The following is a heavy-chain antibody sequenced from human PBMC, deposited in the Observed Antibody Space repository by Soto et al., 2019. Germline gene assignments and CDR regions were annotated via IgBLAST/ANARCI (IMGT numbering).Heavy chain of an antibody. CDR1: GFSLSTCGVG. D-gene: IGHD4-4*01. J-gene: IGHJ5*01. CDR3: AHHSTVTTSWFDP. CDR2: IYWNDDK. V-gene: IGHV2-5*01. Sequence: QITLKESGHTLVKPTQTFTLTCTFSGFSLSTCGVGVGWIRQPPGKALECLALIYWNDDKCYSPFLKSRLTTTKNTSKTQVVLTMTNMDPVDTAPHYCAHHSTVTTSWFDPWGQGTLVTVS.